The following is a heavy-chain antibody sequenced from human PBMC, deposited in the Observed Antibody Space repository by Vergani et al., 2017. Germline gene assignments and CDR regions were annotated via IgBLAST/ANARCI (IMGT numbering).Heavy chain of an antibody. CDR2: IYYSGST. Sequence: QVQLQESGPGLVKPSETLSLTCTVSGGSISSYYWGWIRQPPGKGLEWIGYIYYSGSTNYNPSLKSRVTISVDTSKNQFSLKLSSVTAADTAVYYCARVYYDFWSAPRGYYYYMDVWGKGTTVTVSS. CDR3: ARVYYDFWSAPRGYYYYMDV. V-gene: IGHV4-59*01. J-gene: IGHJ6*03. D-gene: IGHD3-3*01. CDR1: GGSISSYY.